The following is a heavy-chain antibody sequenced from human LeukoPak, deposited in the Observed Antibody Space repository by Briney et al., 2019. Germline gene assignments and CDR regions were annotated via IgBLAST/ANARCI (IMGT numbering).Heavy chain of an antibody. CDR1: GGSISSDY. V-gene: IGHV4-4*07. D-gene: IGHD1-26*01. J-gene: IGHJ5*01. CDR2: IYSSGST. CDR3: ARGSGSYDS. Sequence: SETLSLTCTASGGSISSDYWSWIQQPAGKGLEWLGHIYSSGSTNYNPSLKSRVTMSVDTSKNQFSLKLSSVTAADTAVYYCARGSGSYDSWGQGTLVTVSS.